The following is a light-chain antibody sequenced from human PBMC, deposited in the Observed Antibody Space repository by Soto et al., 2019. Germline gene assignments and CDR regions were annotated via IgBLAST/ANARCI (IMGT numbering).Light chain of an antibody. V-gene: IGKV3-20*01. Sequence: EIVLTQSPGTLSLSPGERSTLSCRSSQSVSSSYLAWYQQEPGQAPRLLIYGASSRATGIPDRFSGSGSGTDFTLTISRLEPEDFAVYYCQQYGSSLITFGQGT. CDR3: QQYGSSLIT. CDR2: GAS. CDR1: QSVSSSY. J-gene: IGKJ5*01.